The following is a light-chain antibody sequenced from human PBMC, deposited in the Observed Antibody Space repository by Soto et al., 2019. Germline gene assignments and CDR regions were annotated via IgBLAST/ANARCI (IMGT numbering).Light chain of an antibody. CDR1: SSNIGSNS. J-gene: IGLJ1*01. CDR2: NNN. CDR3: AAWDDSLDGPI. V-gene: IGLV1-44*01. Sequence: QSVLTQPPSASGTPGQSITISCSGSSSNIGSNSVNWYQQFPGTAPKLLIYNNNQRPSGVPDRFYGSKSGTSASLAISGLQSEDESDYYCAAWDDSLDGPIFGTGTKLTVL.